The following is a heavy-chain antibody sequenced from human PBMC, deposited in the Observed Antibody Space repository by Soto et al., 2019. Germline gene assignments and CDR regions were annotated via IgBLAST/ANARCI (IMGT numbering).Heavy chain of an antibody. V-gene: IGHV6-1*01. J-gene: IGHJ4*02. CDR1: GDSVSSDSAA. CDR3: ARSTGSGYSGYVEY. D-gene: IGHD5-12*01. CDR2: TYYRSKWFN. Sequence: PSQTLSLTCAISGDSVSSDSAAWNWIRQSPSGGLEWLGRTYYRSKWFNDYAVSVKSRITVNPDTSKNQFSLQLNSVTPEDTAVYYCARSTGSGYSGYVEYWGQGTLVTAS.